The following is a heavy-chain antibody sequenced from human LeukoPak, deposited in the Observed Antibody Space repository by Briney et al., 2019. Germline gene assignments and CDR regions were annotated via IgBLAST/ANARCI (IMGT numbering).Heavy chain of an antibody. CDR3: AKKTIVGSTVDAFDI. CDR1: GFTFSNYG. V-gene: IGHV3-30*02. Sequence: GGSLRLSCAASGFTFSNYGIHWVRQAPGQGLEWVASIRSDGSNKYYADSVKGRFTITRDNSKNTLYLQMNSLRAEDTAVYYCAKKTIVGSTVDAFDIWVQGTMVTVSS. CDR2: IRSDGSNK. D-gene: IGHD1-26*01. J-gene: IGHJ3*02.